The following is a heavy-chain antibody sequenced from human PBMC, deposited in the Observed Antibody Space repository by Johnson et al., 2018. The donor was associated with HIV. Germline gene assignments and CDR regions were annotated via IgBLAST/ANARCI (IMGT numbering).Heavy chain of an antibody. CDR1: GFTFSSYG. CDR3: ARESIEGLSDAFDI. CDR2: IWYDGSNK. J-gene: IGHJ3*02. D-gene: IGHD3-16*02. Sequence: QVQLVESGGGVVQPGRSLRLSCAASGFTFSSYGMHLVRQAPGKGLEWVAVIWYDGSNKYYADSVKGRFTISRDNSKNTLYLQMNSLRAEDTAVYYCARESIEGLSDAFDIWGQGTMVTVSS. V-gene: IGHV3-30*19.